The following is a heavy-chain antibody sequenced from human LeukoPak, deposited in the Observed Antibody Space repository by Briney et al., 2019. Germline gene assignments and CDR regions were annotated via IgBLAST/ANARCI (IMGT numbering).Heavy chain of an antibody. J-gene: IGHJ4*02. CDR2: ISNDGSRK. V-gene: IGHV3-30*03. Sequence: GGSLRLSCAPSGFTFSRHGMHWVRQAPGTGLEWVAIISNDGSRKYYAHSVEGRFTISRDNSKNTLYLQMDSLRAEDTAIYYCARDSPDYGGKGFDYWGQGTLVTVSS. CDR3: ARDSPDYGGKGFDY. CDR1: GFTFSRHG. D-gene: IGHD4-23*01.